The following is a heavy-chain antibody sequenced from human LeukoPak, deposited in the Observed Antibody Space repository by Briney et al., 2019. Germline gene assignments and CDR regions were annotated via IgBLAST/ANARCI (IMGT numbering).Heavy chain of an antibody. CDR1: GFTFRSHA. CDR2: ISSSSYI. CDR3: AREQAGGYFDY. V-gene: IGHV3-21*01. D-gene: IGHD3-10*01. Sequence: GGSLRLSCAATGFTFRSHAMNWVRQAPGKGLEWVSSISSSSYIYYADSVKGRFTISRDNAKNSLYLQMNSLRAEDTAVYYCAREQAGGYFDYWGQGTLVTVSS. J-gene: IGHJ4*02.